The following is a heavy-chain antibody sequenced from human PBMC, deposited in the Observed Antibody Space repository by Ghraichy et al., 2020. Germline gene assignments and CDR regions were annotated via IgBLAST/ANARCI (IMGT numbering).Heavy chain of an antibody. CDR2: ITSSSRSI. Sequence: GESLNISCVGSGFTFSGYNLNWVRQSPGKGLEWVTSITSSSRSIFYADSVKGRFTISRDNAQNSLYLQMNSLRDEDTAVYYCARASTVVRFYYYDGLDVWGQGTTVTVSS. D-gene: IGHD4-23*01. V-gene: IGHV3-48*02. CDR3: ARASTVVRFYYYDGLDV. J-gene: IGHJ6*02. CDR1: GFTFSGYN.